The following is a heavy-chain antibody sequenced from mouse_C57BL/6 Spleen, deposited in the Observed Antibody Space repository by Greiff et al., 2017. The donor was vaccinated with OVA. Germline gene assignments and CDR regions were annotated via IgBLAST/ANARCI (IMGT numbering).Heavy chain of an antibody. J-gene: IGHJ2*01. CDR1: GYTFTSYW. CDR2: IYPGNSDT. V-gene: IGHV1-5*01. D-gene: IGHD3-2*02. Sequence: VQLQQSGTVLARPGASVKMSCKTSGYTFTSYWMHWVKQRPGQGLEWIGAIYPGNSDTSYNQKFKGKAKLTAVTSASTAYMELSSLTNEDSAVYYCTRRDSSGYGDFDYWGQGTTLTVSS. CDR3: TRRDSSGYGDFDY.